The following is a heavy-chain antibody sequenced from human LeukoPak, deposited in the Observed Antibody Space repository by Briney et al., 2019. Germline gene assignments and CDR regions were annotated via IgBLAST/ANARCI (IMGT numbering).Heavy chain of an antibody. CDR2: INPNSGGT. D-gene: IGHD3-22*01. CDR3: ASKWVTYYYNSSAYHYPTDVFDI. Sequence: ASVKVSCKASGYTFTDYYINWVRQAPGQGLEWMGWINPNSGGTNYAQKFQGRVTMTRDTSISTAYMELSRLRSDDTAVYYCASKWVTYYYNSSAYHYPTDVFDIWGQGTMVTVSS. V-gene: IGHV1-2*02. CDR1: GYTFTDYY. J-gene: IGHJ3*02.